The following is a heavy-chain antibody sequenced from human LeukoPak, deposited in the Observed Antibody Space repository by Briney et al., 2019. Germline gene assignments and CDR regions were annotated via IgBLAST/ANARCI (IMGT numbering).Heavy chain of an antibody. Sequence: GEALKISCKGSGYSFTSYWIGLVRQIPGKGLELMWIIYPGDSDTRYSPSFQGQVTISADKSISTAYLQWRSLKASDTAMYYCARGVITGTHPILDYWGQGTLVTVSS. V-gene: IGHV5-51*01. CDR2: IYPGDSDT. CDR3: ARGVITGTHPILDY. D-gene: IGHD1/OR15-1a*01. J-gene: IGHJ4*02. CDR1: GYSFTSYW.